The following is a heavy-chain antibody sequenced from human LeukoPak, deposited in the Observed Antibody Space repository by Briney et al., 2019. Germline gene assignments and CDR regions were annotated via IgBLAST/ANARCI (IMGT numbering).Heavy chain of an antibody. V-gene: IGHV3-23*01. CDR3: AKDRSCTNNICHGDFDY. Sequence: GGSLRLSRAASGFTFSGYAVSWVRQAPGKGLGWGSSISGSGGSTYSADSVKGRLTISRDNSKNTPHLQMNSLRADDTALYYCAKDRSCTNNICHGDFDYWGQGTLVTVSS. CDR2: ISGSGGST. J-gene: IGHJ4*02. D-gene: IGHD2-8*01. CDR1: GFTFSGYA.